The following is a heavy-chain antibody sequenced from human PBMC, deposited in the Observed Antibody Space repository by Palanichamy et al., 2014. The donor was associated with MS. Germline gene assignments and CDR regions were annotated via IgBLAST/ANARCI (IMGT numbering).Heavy chain of an antibody. Sequence: QVQLVQSGAEVKKPGSSVKVSCKASGGTFSTYDISWVRQAPGQGLEWMGRIIPILGVPNYSQKFQGRVTINADKSTSTAYMELSSLRSEDTAVYYCASGHNFGYENWGQGTLVTVSS. V-gene: IGHV1-69*09. D-gene: IGHD5-18*01. CDR2: IIPILGVP. J-gene: IGHJ4*02. CDR1: GGTFSTYD. CDR3: ASGHNFGYEN.